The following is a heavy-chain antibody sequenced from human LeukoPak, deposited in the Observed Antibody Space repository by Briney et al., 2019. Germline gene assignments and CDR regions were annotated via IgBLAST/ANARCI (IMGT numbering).Heavy chain of an antibody. J-gene: IGHJ4*02. CDR3: ARGIGSSDY. V-gene: IGHV3-33*01. CDR1: GFTFSNYG. D-gene: IGHD1-1*01. Sequence: GRSLRLSCAASGFTFSNYGMHWVRQAPGKGLEWVAVIWLDGSNTYYADSVKGRFTISRDNSKNTLYLQMDSLRAEDTAVYFCARGIGSSDYWGQGTLVTVSS. CDR2: IWLDGSNT.